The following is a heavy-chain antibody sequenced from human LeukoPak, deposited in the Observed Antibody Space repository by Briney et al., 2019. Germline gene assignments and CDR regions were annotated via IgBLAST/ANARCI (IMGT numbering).Heavy chain of an antibody. CDR3: ARHYYDSSGYYKRLGAFDI. CDR2: IYYSGST. Sequence: SETLSLTCTVSGGSISSYYWSWIRQPPGKGPEWIGYIYYSGSTNYNPSLKSRVTISVDTSKNQFPLKLSSVTAADTAVYYCARHYYDSSGYYKRLGAFDIWGQGTMVTVSS. J-gene: IGHJ3*02. CDR1: GGSISSYY. D-gene: IGHD3-22*01. V-gene: IGHV4-59*08.